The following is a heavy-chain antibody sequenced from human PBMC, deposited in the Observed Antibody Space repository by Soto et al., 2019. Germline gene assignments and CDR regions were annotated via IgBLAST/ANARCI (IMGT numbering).Heavy chain of an antibody. D-gene: IGHD6-13*01. CDR2: ISSSSSYI. Sequence: GSLRLSCAASGFTFSSYSMNWVRQAPGKGLEWVSSISSSSSYIYYADSVKGRFTISRDNAKNSLYLQMNSLRAEDTAVYYCARGPYSSSWYNWFDPWGQGTLVTVSS. J-gene: IGHJ5*02. CDR1: GFTFSSYS. CDR3: ARGPYSSSWYNWFDP. V-gene: IGHV3-21*01.